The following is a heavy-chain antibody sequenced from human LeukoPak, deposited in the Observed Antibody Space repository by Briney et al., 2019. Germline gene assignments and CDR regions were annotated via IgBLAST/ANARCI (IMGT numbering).Heavy chain of an antibody. CDR3: ARDGVVPAAWVEPHFDY. D-gene: IGHD2-2*01. J-gene: IGHJ4*02. CDR2: ISYDGSNK. V-gene: IGHV3-30-3*01. CDR1: GFTFSSYA. Sequence: PGGSLRLSCAASGFTFSSYAMHWVRQAPGKGLEWVAVISYDGSNKYYADSVKGRFTISRDNAKNSLYLQMNSLRAEDTAVYYCARDGVVPAAWVEPHFDYWGQGTLVTVSS.